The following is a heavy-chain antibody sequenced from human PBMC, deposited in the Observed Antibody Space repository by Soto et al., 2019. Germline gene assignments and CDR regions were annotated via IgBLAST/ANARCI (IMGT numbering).Heavy chain of an antibody. J-gene: IGHJ4*02. V-gene: IGHV3-9*01. Sequence: PGGSLRLSCAASGFTFDDYAMHWVRQAPGKGLEWVSGISWNSGSIDYADSVKGRFTISRDNAKNSLYLQINRLRAEDTALYYCAKIGDYYDIFTGDYEMLPRAFDDWGQGTLVTVSS. D-gene: IGHD3-9*01. CDR2: ISWNSGSI. CDR3: AKIGDYYDIFTGDYEMLPRAFDD. CDR1: GFTFDDYA.